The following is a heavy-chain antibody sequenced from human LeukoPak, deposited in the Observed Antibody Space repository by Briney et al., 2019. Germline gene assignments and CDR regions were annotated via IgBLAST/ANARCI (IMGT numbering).Heavy chain of an antibody. J-gene: IGHJ4*02. D-gene: IGHD6-19*01. CDR3: AKGAAVAPYDY. CDR1: GFTFSDYG. CDR2: IRYDESHK. Sequence: GGSLRLSCAASGFTFSDYGMHWVRQAPGKGLEWVAFIRYDESHKFYADSVKGRFIISRDNSKNTLYLQMNGLRVDDTAVYYCAKGAAVAPYDYWGLGILVTVSS. V-gene: IGHV3-30*02.